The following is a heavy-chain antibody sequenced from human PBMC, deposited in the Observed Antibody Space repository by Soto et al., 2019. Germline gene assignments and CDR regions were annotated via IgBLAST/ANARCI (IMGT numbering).Heavy chain of an antibody. CDR3: ARGRVVAATAFDP. D-gene: IGHD2-15*01. Sequence: VASVKVSCKASGYTFTGYYMHWVRQAPGRGLEWMGWINPNSGGTNYAQKFQGRVTMTRDTSISTAYMELSRLRSDDTAVYYCARGRVVAATAFDPWGQGTLVTVSS. V-gene: IGHV1-2*02. CDR1: GYTFTGYY. CDR2: INPNSGGT. J-gene: IGHJ5*02.